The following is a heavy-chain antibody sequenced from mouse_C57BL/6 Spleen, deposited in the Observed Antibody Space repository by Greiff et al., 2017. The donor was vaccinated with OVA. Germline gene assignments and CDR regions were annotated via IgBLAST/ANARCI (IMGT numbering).Heavy chain of an antibody. V-gene: IGHV5-17*01. CDR1: GFTFSDYG. D-gene: IGHD1-1*01. CDR2: ISSGSSTI. Sequence: EVQLVESGGGLVKPGGSLKLSCAASGFTFSDYGMHWVRQAPEKGLEWVAYISSGSSTIYYADTVKGRFTISRDNAKNTLFLQMTSLRSEDTAMYYCARGIYYGMGNYFDYWGQGTTLTVSS. J-gene: IGHJ2*01. CDR3: ARGIYYGMGNYFDY.